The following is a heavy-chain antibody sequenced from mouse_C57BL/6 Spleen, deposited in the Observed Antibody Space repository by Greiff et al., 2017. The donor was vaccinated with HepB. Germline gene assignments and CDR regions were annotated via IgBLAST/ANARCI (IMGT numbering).Heavy chain of an antibody. Sequence: VQLKESGAELVRPGTSVKLSCKASGYTFTSYWMHGVKQRPEQGLEWIGVIDPSDSYTNYKQKLKGKATLTVDTSSSTAYMQISSLPSQDCAVSYCARRGGYYAGEDYLDYWGQGTTLTVSS. V-gene: IGHV1-59*01. CDR1: GYTFTSYW. CDR2: IDPSDSYT. D-gene: IGHD2-3*01. J-gene: IGHJ2*01. CDR3: ARRGGYYAGEDYLDY.